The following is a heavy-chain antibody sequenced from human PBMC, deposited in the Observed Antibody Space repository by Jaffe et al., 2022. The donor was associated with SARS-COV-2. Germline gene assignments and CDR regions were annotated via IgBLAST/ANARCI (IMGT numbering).Heavy chain of an antibody. Sequence: QVQLQESGPGLVKPSETLSLTCTVSGGSISSYYWSWIRQPPGKGLEWIGYIYYSGSTNYNPSLKSRVTISVDTSKNQFSLKLSSVTAADTAVYYCARGGLRMATIRFSPEPLFDYWGQGTLVTVSS. D-gene: IGHD5-12*01. J-gene: IGHJ4*02. V-gene: IGHV4-59*01. CDR2: IYYSGST. CDR3: ARGGLRMATIRFSPEPLFDY. CDR1: GGSISSYY.